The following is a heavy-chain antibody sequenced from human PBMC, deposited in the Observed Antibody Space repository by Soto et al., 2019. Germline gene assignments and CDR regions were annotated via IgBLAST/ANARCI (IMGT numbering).Heavy chain of an antibody. CDR2: ISGSGGST. D-gene: IGHD2-2*03. CDR3: AKDRVDIVVVPAAADLPYYYYMDV. V-gene: IGHV3-23*01. Sequence: GGSLRLSCAASGFTFSSYAMSWVRQAPGKGLEWVSAISGSGGSTYYADYVKGRFTISRDNSKNTLYLQMNSLRAEDTAVYYCAKDRVDIVVVPAAADLPYYYYMDVWGKGTTVTV. J-gene: IGHJ6*03. CDR1: GFTFSSYA.